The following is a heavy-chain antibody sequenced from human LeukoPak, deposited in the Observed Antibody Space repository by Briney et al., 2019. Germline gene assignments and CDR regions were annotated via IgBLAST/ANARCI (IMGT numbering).Heavy chain of an antibody. CDR2: IHYSGST. Sequence: SETLSLTCTVSGGSISSADYNWGWIPQPLGKGLEWIGYIHYSGSTYYNPSLKSRVTISGDTPKNQFSLKLSSVTAADTAVYYCARVHYGDRTRFNYWGQGTLVTVSS. CDR3: ARVHYGDRTRFNY. V-gene: IGHV4-30-4*01. J-gene: IGHJ4*02. CDR1: GGSISSADYN. D-gene: IGHD4-17*01.